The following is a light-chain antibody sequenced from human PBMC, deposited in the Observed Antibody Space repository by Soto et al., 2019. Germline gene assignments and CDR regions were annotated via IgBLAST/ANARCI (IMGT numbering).Light chain of an antibody. V-gene: IGLV1-47*01. CDR3: AAWDDSLSGVV. CDR2: RNN. J-gene: IGLJ2*01. Sequence: QSVLPQPPSASGTPGQRVTISCSGSSSNIGSNYVFWYQQLPGTAPKLLIYRNNQRPSGVPDRFSGSKSGTSASLAISGLRSEDEADYYCAAWDDSLSGVVFGGGTQLTVL. CDR1: SSNIGSNY.